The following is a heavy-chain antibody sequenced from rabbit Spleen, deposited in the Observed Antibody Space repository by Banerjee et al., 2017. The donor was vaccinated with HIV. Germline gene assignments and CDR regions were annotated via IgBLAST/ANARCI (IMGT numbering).Heavy chain of an antibody. J-gene: IGHJ4*01. CDR3: ARDLDDVIGWNFGW. V-gene: IGHV1S7*01. D-gene: IGHD1-1*01. CDR1: GFTLSSYY. CDR2: IDPVFGIT. Sequence: QLVESGGGLVQPGGSLKLSCKASGFTLSSYYMNWVRQAPGKGLEWIGYIDPVFGITYYANWVNGRFSISRENAQNTVFLQMTSLTAADTATYFCARDLDDVIGWNFGWWGPGTLVTVS.